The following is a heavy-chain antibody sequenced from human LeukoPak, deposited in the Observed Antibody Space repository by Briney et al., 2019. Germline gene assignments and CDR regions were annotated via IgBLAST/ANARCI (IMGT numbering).Heavy chain of an antibody. CDR3: ARDYSGSYTEGVDY. Sequence: SETLSLTCTVSGYSISGGYYWGWIRQPPGKGLEWIGSIYHSGSTYYNPSLKSRVTISVDTSKNQFSLKLSSVTAADTAVYYCARDYSGSYTEGVDYWGQGTLVTVSS. D-gene: IGHD1-26*01. CDR1: GYSISGGYY. CDR2: IYHSGST. V-gene: IGHV4-38-2*02. J-gene: IGHJ4*02.